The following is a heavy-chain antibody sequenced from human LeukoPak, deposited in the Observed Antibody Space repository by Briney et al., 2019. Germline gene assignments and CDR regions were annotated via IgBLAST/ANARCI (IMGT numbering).Heavy chain of an antibody. CDR2: ISYDATDK. J-gene: IGHJ4*02. CDR3: AKPSYDYNNFFDY. V-gene: IGHV3-30*18. CDR1: GFPFNNYG. Sequence: GGSLRLSCAASGFPFNNYGMHWVRQAPGKGLDWVAVISYDATDKYYADSVKGRFTISRDNSKNTLYLQMNSLRVEDTAVYYCAKPSYDYNNFFDYWGQGTLVTVSS. D-gene: IGHD5-24*01.